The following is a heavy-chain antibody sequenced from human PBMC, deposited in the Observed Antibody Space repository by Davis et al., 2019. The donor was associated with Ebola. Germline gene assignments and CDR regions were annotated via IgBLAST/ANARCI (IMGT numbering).Heavy chain of an antibody. CDR2: ISSSSSTI. V-gene: IGHV3-48*02. J-gene: IGHJ4*02. CDR3: AREPCDY. Sequence: GESLKISCAASGFTFSSYSMNWVRQAPGKGLEWVPYISSSSSTIYYADSVKGRFTISRDNAKNSLYLQMNSLRDEDTAVYYCAREPCDYWGQGTLVTVSS. CDR1: GFTFSSYS.